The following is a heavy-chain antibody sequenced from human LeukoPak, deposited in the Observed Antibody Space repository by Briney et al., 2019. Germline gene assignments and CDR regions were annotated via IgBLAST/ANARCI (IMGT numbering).Heavy chain of an antibody. CDR2: INPNSGGT. CDR3: ARAATYIVVVTATFDY. Sequence: ASVKVSCKASGYTFTGYYMHWVRQAPGQGLEWMEWINPNSGGTNYAQKFQGRVTMTRDTSISTAYMELSRLRSDDTAVYYCARAATYIVVVTATFDYWGQGTLVTVSS. V-gene: IGHV1-2*02. CDR1: GYTFTGYY. J-gene: IGHJ4*02. D-gene: IGHD2-21*02.